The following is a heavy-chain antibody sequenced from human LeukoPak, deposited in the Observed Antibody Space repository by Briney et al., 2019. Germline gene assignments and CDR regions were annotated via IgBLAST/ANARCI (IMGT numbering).Heavy chain of an antibody. CDR2: ISSSSNHI. D-gene: IGHD3-16*01. J-gene: IGHJ4*02. CDR3: VRTEWLPGEFDF. V-gene: IGHV3-21*01. CDR1: GFTFSSYT. Sequence: GGSLRLSCAASGFTFSSYTMNWVRQAPGKGLEWVSSISSSSNHIYYAESMKGRFTISRDNAKNSLYLQMNSLRAEDTALYYCVRTEWLPGEFDFWGQGTLVTVSS.